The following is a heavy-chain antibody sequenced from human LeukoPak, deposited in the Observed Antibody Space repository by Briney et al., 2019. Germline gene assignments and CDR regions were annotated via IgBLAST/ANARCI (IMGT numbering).Heavy chain of an antibody. Sequence: LSLTCTVSGGSISSGGYYWSWIRQHPGKGLEWIGYIYYSGSTYYNPSLKSRVTISVDTSKNQFSLKLSSVTAADTAVYYCARDRYYDRAFDIWGQGTMVTVSS. CDR1: GGSISSGGYY. D-gene: IGHD3-22*01. V-gene: IGHV4-31*03. J-gene: IGHJ3*02. CDR3: ARDRYYDRAFDI. CDR2: IYYSGST.